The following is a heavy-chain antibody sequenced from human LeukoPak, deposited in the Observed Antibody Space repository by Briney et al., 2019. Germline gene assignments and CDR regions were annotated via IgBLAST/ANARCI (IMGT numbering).Heavy chain of an antibody. Sequence: GGSLRLSCAASGFTFSGNWMNWVRPAPGKGLVWVSRINGDGSSTSYADSVKGRFTIFRDNARNTLYLQMNSLRAEDTAVYYCASLGGITVTGPYDFDYWGQGTVVTVSS. CDR3: ASLGGITVTGPYDFDY. V-gene: IGHV3-74*01. J-gene: IGHJ4*02. CDR1: GFTFSGNW. CDR2: INGDGSST. D-gene: IGHD1-20*01.